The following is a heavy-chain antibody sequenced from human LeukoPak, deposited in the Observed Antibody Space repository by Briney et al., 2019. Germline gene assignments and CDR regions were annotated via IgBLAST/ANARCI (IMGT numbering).Heavy chain of an antibody. Sequence: GGSLRLSCAASGFTVSSNYMSWVRQAPEKGLEWVSVIYSGGSTYYADSVKGRFTISRDNSKNTLYLQMNSLRAEDTAVYYCASGSGSYRTPYYYMDVWGTGTTVSVS. V-gene: IGHV3-53*01. CDR2: IYSGGST. CDR3: ASGSGSYRTPYYYMDV. CDR1: GFTVSSNY. J-gene: IGHJ6*03. D-gene: IGHD3-10*01.